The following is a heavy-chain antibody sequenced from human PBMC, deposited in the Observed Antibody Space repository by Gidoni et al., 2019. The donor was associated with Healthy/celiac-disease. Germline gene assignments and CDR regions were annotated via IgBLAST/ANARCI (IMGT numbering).Heavy chain of an antibody. V-gene: IGHV5-51*03. D-gene: IGHD2-8*02. CDR3: ARGTVISSSPHSTGDY. CDR1: GYSFTSYW. Sequence: EVQLVQSGAEVKKPGESLKISCKGSGYSFTSYWIGWVRQMPGKGLEWMGIIYPGDSDTRYSPSFQGQVTISADKSISTAYLQWSSLKASDTAMYYCARGTVISSSPHSTGDYWGQGTLVTVSS. J-gene: IGHJ4*02. CDR2: IYPGDSDT.